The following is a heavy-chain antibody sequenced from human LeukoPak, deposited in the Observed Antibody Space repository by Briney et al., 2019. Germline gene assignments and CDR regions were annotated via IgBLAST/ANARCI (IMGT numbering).Heavy chain of an antibody. J-gene: IGHJ4*02. D-gene: IGHD3-3*01. Sequence: PGGSLRLSCAASGFTFSSYGMHWVRQAPGKGLEWVAFIRYDGSNKYYADSVRGRFTISRDNSKNTLYLQVNSLRAEDTAVYYCAKDRSIFGVVISPSDYWGQGTLVTVSS. V-gene: IGHV3-30*02. CDR2: IRYDGSNK. CDR3: AKDRSIFGVVISPSDY. CDR1: GFTFSSYG.